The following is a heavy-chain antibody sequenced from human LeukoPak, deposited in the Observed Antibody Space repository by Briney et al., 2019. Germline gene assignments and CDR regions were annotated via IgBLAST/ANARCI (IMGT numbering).Heavy chain of an antibody. Sequence: ASVKVSCKVSGGAFSSYAASWGRQAPGQGVEGGGGIIPLIGAIKFAQKLQGRGTLNWDESTSTAYMDRKKVRSEDTGVYYCVSVKGESGDYDRSHFDYWGQGTLVTVSS. CDR1: GGAFSSYA. V-gene: IGHV1-69*01. D-gene: IGHD3-22*01. CDR3: VSVKGESGDYDRSHFDY. CDR2: IIPLIGAI. J-gene: IGHJ4*02.